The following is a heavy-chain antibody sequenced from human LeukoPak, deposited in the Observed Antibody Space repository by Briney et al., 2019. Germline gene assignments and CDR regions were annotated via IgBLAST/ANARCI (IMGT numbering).Heavy chain of an antibody. CDR1: GFTFSSYA. CDR2: LSVSGGI. D-gene: IGHD6-13*01. V-gene: IGHV3-23*01. CDR3: AKGQNSYSSSWPTPDY. Sequence: GSLRLSCAASGFTFSSYAMSWVRQAPGKGLDWVSTLSVSGGIYYADSVKGRFTISRDNSKNTLYLQMNSLRAEDTAVYYCAKGQNSYSSSWPTPDYWGQGTLVTVSS. J-gene: IGHJ4*02.